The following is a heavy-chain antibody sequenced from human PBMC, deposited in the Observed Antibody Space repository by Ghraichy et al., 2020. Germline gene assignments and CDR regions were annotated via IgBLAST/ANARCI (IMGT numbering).Heavy chain of an antibody. CDR1: GGSFSGYY. V-gene: IGHV4-34*01. D-gene: IGHD3-22*01. Sequence: ESLNISCAVYGGSFSGYYWSWIRQPPGKGLEWIGEINHSGSTNYNPSLKSRVTISVDTSKNQFSLKLSSVTAADTAVYYCASPAAYYYDSSGYAFDIWGQGTMVTVSS. J-gene: IGHJ3*02. CDR2: INHSGST. CDR3: ASPAAYYYDSSGYAFDI.